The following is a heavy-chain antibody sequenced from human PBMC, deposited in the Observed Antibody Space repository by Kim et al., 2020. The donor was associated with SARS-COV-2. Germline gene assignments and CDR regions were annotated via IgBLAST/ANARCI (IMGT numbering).Heavy chain of an antibody. CDR2: ISGNGDTT. V-gene: IGHV3-23*01. J-gene: IGHJ4*02. CDR1: GFSFNSYA. D-gene: IGHD3-16*01. Sequence: GGSLRLSCVASGFSFNSYAMTWVRQAPGKGLEWVSCISGNGDTTYYAHFVKGRFTISRDASKNTLYLQMDSLRADDTAIYYCSKGGRGTYVSDNWGREPWSPSPQ. CDR3: SKGGRGTYVSDN.